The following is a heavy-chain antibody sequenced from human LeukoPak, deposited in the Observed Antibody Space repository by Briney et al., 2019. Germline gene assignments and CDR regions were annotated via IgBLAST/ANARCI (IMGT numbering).Heavy chain of an antibody. CDR1: GFTFSGHD. J-gene: IGHJ6*02. D-gene: IGHD3-22*01. CDR2: IGTGGDT. V-gene: IGHV3-13*01. Sequence: GGSLRLSCAGSGFTFSGHDMHWVRQATGKGLEWVAAIGTGGDTYHLDSVKGRFTISRENAKDSLYLQMNSLRVGDTAVYFCARGPRYGSSGYPNYGMDVWGQGTTVTASS. CDR3: ARGPRYGSSGYPNYGMDV.